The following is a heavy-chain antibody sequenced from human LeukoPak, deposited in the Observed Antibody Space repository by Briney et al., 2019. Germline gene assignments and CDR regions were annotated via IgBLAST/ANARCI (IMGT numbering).Heavy chain of an antibody. J-gene: IGHJ6*03. V-gene: IGHV3-30*02. CDR2: IRYDGSNK. D-gene: IGHD3-16*01. CDR3: AKASWGSRYYYYYYYMDV. CDR1: GFTFSSYG. Sequence: GGSLRLSCAASGFTFSSYGMHWVRQAPGKGLEWVAFIRYDGSNKYYADSVKGRFTISRDNSKNTLYLQMNSLRAEDTAVYYCAKASWGSRYYYYYYYMDVWGKGTTVTVSS.